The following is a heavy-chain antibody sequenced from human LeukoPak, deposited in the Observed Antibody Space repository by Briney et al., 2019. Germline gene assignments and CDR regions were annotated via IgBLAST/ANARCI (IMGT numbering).Heavy chain of an antibody. D-gene: IGHD3-22*01. CDR1: GFSFGDYA. J-gene: IGHJ4*02. Sequence: PGRPLRLSCTASGFSFGDYAMTWVRQAPGKGLVWVGFIRSKAYGGKTESAASVKGRFTISRDDSKSIAYLQKNSLKTEDTAVYYCTREVVVITPHFDSWGQGTLVTVSS. CDR3: TREVVVITPHFDS. CDR2: IRSKAYGGKT. V-gene: IGHV3-49*04.